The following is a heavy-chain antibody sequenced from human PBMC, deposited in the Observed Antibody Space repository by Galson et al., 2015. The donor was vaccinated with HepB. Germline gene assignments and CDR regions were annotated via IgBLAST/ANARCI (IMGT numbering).Heavy chain of an antibody. D-gene: IGHD6-19*01. Sequence: SLRLSCAASGFTFSSYGMHWVRQAPGKGLEWVAVIWYDGSNKYYADSVKGRFTISRDYSKNTLYLQMNSLRAEDTAVYYCARAQVAGRLDFDYWGQGTLVTVSS. CDR1: GFTFSSYG. CDR3: ARAQVAGRLDFDY. J-gene: IGHJ4*02. V-gene: IGHV3-33*01. CDR2: IWYDGSNK.